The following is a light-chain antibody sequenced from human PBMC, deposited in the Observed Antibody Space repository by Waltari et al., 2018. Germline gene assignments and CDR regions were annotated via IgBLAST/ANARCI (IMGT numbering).Light chain of an antibody. Sequence: AIRITPSPSSLSASTGDRVTITCRASQGISSYLAWYQQKPGKAPKLLIYAASTLQSGVPARFSGSGSGTEFTLTISCLQSEDFATYYCQQYYSYLPTFGQGTKVEIK. J-gene: IGKJ1*01. V-gene: IGKV1-8*01. CDR3: QQYYSYLPT. CDR2: AAS. CDR1: QGISSY.